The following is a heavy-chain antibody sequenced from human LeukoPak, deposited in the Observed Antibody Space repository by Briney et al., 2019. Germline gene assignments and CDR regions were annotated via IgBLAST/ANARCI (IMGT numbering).Heavy chain of an antibody. CDR2: IYYQGST. J-gene: IGHJ4*02. CDR3: ARHGRSWYSFDY. CDR1: GDSISSYY. V-gene: IGHV4-59*08. Sequence: SETLSLTCSVSGDSISSYYCSRIRQPPGKGLDWIGYIYYQGSTNQNPSLKSRVTMSVDTSKSQFFLKLTSVTAADTAVYYCARHGRSWYSFDYWGQGTLVTVSS. D-gene: IGHD6-13*01.